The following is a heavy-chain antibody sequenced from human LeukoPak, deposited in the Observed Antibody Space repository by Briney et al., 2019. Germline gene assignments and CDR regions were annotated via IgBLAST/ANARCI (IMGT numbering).Heavy chain of an antibody. Sequence: GGSLRLSCAASGFTFTTYWMGWVRQAPGKGLEGVANINQDGSEKYYGDSVKGRFTISRDNAKNSLYLQMNSLRAEDAAVYYCARPLKYYYGSETYFWFDPWGQGTLVTVSS. CDR1: GFTFTTYW. J-gene: IGHJ5*02. CDR2: INQDGSEK. CDR3: ARPLKYYYGSETYFWFDP. V-gene: IGHV3-7*01. D-gene: IGHD3-10*01.